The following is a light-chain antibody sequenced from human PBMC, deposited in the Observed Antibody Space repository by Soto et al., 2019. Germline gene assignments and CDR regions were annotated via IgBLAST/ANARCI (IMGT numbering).Light chain of an antibody. CDR3: QQYNNWPGT. V-gene: IGKV3-15*01. CDR1: QSVSSN. J-gene: IGKJ1*01. CDR2: GAS. Sequence: EIVMTQSPATLAVSPGERATLSCRASQSVSSNLAWYQQKPGQAPRLLIYGASTRATGIPARFSGSVSGTEFALTVSSLQSEDFAVYYCQQYNNWPGTFGQGTKAEIK.